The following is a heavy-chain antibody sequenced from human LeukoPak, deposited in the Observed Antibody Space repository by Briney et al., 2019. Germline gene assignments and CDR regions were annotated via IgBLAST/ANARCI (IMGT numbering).Heavy chain of an antibody. CDR1: GGTFSSYA. CDR2: IIPIFGTA. V-gene: IGHV1-69*06. J-gene: IGHJ3*02. CDR3: AREDDTGRYMGDDAFDI. D-gene: IGHD1-26*01. Sequence: SVKVSCKASGGTFSSYAISWVRQAPGQGLEWMGGIIPIFGTANDAQKFKGRVTITADKSTSTVYMELSSLRSEDTAVYYCAREDDTGRYMGDDAFDIWGQGTMVTVSS.